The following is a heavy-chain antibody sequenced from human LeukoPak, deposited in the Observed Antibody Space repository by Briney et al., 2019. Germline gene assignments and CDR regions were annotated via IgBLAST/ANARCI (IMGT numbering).Heavy chain of an antibody. Sequence: GGSLRPSCAVSGFSFSNNWMSWVRQAPGKGLEWVGRIKRKIDSGTTDYAAPVKGRFTISRDDSKNTLYLQMNSLETDDTAVYFCTTDPPGAYWGRGTLVAVSS. CDR2: IKRKIDSGTT. J-gene: IGHJ4*02. CDR3: TTDPPGAY. CDR1: GFSFSNNW. D-gene: IGHD1-26*01. V-gene: IGHV3-15*01.